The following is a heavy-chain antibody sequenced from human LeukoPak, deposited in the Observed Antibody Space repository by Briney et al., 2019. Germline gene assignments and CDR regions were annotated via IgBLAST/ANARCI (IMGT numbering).Heavy chain of an antibody. Sequence: GGSLRLSCAASGFTVSSTCMSWVRQAPGKGLEWVSSISSSSSTIYYADSVKGRFTISRDNAKNSLYLQMNSLRAEDTAVYYCARSYFWSGYSDDWGQGTLVTVSS. CDR2: ISSSSSTI. CDR1: GFTVSSTC. CDR3: ARSYFWSGYSDD. V-gene: IGHV3-48*01. J-gene: IGHJ4*02. D-gene: IGHD3-3*01.